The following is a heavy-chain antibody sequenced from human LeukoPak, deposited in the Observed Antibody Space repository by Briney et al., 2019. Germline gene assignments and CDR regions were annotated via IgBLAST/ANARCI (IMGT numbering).Heavy chain of an antibody. Sequence: SVKVSCKASGGTFSSYAISWVRQAPGQGLEWMGGIIPIFGTANYAQKFQGRVTITTDESTSTAYMELSSLRSEDTAVYYCAREVEDGYKEGFDYWGQGTLVTVSS. CDR3: AREVEDGYKEGFDY. D-gene: IGHD5-24*01. J-gene: IGHJ4*02. CDR1: GGTFSSYA. V-gene: IGHV1-69*05. CDR2: IIPIFGTA.